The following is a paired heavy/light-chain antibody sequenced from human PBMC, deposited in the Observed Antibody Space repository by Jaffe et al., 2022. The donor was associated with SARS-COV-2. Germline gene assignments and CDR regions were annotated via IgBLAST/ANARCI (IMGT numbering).Heavy chain of an antibody. V-gene: IGHV4-31*02. CDR2: IYYSGTT. Sequence: QVQLQESGPGLVKPSQTLSLTCSVSGGSISSGNHYWSWIRQHPGKGLEWIGYIYYSGTTYYNPSLKSRVTISVDTSKNYFSLRVSSLTAADTAVYFCARLPEFGTITDAFDIWGQGTMVTVSS. J-gene: IGHJ3*02. CDR3: ARLPEFGTITDAFDI. CDR1: GGSISSGNHY. D-gene: IGHD1-1*01.
Light chain of an antibody. CDR3: QSYDSSLSGVV. J-gene: IGLJ2*01. Sequence: QSVLTQPPSLSGAPGQTVTISCAGSSSNIGAGYDVHWYQQLPGTAPKLLIYGNTNRPSGVPDRFSGSKSDTSASLIISGLQTEDEADYYCQSYDSSLSGVVFGGGTKLTV. V-gene: IGLV1-40*01. CDR1: SSNIGAGYD. CDR2: GNT.